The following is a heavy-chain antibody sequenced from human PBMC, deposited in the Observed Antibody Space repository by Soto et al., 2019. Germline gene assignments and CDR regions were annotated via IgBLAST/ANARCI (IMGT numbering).Heavy chain of an antibody. Sequence: VQLVESGGGLVKPWGSLRLSCAASGFTFRSYSMNWVRQAPGKGLEWVSSISSTSTYIYYADSLKGRFTISRDNAKKSFYLQMNNVTAEDTAVYYCARTDASGAPFDHWGQGTLVTVSS. CDR2: ISSTSTYI. V-gene: IGHV3-21*01. J-gene: IGHJ4*02. CDR3: ARTDASGAPFDH. CDR1: GFTFRSYS. D-gene: IGHD6-19*01.